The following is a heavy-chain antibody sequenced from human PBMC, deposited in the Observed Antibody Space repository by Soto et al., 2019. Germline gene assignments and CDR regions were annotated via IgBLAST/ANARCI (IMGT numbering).Heavy chain of an antibody. CDR2: INPGNGNT. Sequence: ASVKVSCKASGYTFTSYSMHWVRQAPGQRLEWMGLINPGNGNTKYSQKFQGRVTITRDTSASTAYMELSSLRSEDTAVYYCATVDYCDPRDYHPDGMDVWGQGTTVTVSS. D-gene: IGHD4-17*01. V-gene: IGHV1-3*01. J-gene: IGHJ6*02. CDR3: ATVDYCDPRDYHPDGMDV. CDR1: GYTFTSYS.